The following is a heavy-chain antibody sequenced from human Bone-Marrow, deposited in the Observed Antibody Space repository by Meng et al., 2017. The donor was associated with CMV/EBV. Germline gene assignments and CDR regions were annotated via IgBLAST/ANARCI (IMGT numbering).Heavy chain of an antibody. D-gene: IGHD2-2*02. V-gene: IGHV3-13*01. Sequence: GESLKISCAASGFTFSRYDMHWVRQATGKGLEWVSAIGTAGDTYYPGSVKGRFTISRENAKNSLYLQMNSLRAGDTAVYYCARGLRDCSSTSCYTRYYYYYGMDVWGQGTTVTVSS. CDR3: ARGLRDCSSTSCYTRYYYYYGMDV. CDR2: IGTAGDT. J-gene: IGHJ6*02. CDR1: GFTFSRYD.